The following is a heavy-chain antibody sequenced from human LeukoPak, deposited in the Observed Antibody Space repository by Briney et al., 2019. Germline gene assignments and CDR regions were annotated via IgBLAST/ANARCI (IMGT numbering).Heavy chain of an antibody. D-gene: IGHD1-26*01. CDR2: IYYSRST. Sequence: SETLSLTCTVSGGSISSYYWSWIRQPPGKGLEWIGYIYYSRSTNYNPSLRSRVTISVDTSKNQFSLKLSSVAAADTAVYYCARDSGSYADYWGQGTLVTVSS. CDR1: GGSISSYY. J-gene: IGHJ4*02. V-gene: IGHV4-59*01. CDR3: ARDSGSYADY.